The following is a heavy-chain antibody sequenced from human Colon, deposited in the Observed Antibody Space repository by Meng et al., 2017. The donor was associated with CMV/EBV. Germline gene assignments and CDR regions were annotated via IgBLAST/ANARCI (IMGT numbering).Heavy chain of an antibody. V-gene: IGHV3-23*01. CDR2: ISDSRYT. Sequence: SGFAFSRYAMTWVRQAPGKGLECVSFISDSRYTNYGDPVKGRFTISRDNSKNTVFLQMSSLRADDTGIYFCAKIRKGGYCSGGSCFDTWGQGTQVTVSS. J-gene: IGHJ5*02. CDR3: AKIRKGGYCSGGSCFDT. CDR1: GFAFSRYA. D-gene: IGHD2-8*02.